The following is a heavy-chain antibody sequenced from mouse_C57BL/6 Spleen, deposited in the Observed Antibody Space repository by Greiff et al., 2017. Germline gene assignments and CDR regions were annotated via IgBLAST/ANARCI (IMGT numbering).Heavy chain of an antibody. D-gene: IGHD1-1*01. CDR1: GYSFTGYY. Sequence: VQLQQSGPELVKPGASVKISCKASGYSFTGYYMHWVKQSHGNILDWIGYIYPYNGVSSYNQKFKGKATLTVDKSSSTAYMELRSLTSEDSAVYYCAREGITTVVEGNWYFDVWGTGTTVTVSS. V-gene: IGHV1-31*01. CDR3: AREGITTVVEGNWYFDV. CDR2: IYPYNGVS. J-gene: IGHJ1*03.